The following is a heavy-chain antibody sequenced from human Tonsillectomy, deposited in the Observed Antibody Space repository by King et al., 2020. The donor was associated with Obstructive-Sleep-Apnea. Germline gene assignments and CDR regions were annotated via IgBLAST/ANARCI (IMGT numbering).Heavy chain of an antibody. CDR2: IYHSGST. Sequence: QVQLQESGPGLVKPSETLSLTCTVSGYSISSGYYWGWIRQPPGKGLEWIGSIYHSGSTYYNPSLKSRVTISVDTSKNQFSLKLSSVTAADTAVYYCATSYCTNGVCYSSAYWGQGTLVTVSS. CDR1: GYSISSGYY. V-gene: IGHV4-38-2*02. D-gene: IGHD2-8*01. J-gene: IGHJ4*02. CDR3: ATSYCTNGVCYSSAY.